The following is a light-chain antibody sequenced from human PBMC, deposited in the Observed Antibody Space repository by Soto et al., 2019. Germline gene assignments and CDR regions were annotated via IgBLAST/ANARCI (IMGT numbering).Light chain of an antibody. CDR3: QQHDNLPFT. J-gene: IGKJ4*01. V-gene: IGKV1-33*01. CDR1: QGVSAY. Sequence: DIQMTQSPSSLSASVGDRVTITCRASQGVSAYLLWYQQKPGKAPKLLIYDASNLETGVPSRFSGSRSGTNFTLTISSLQPEDIATYYCQQHDNLPFTFGGGTKVEIK. CDR2: DAS.